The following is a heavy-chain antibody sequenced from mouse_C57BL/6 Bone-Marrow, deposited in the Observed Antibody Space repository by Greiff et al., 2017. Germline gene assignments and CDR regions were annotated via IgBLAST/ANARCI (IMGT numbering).Heavy chain of an antibody. Sequence: VQLKESGGGLVQPGGSLKLSCAASGFTFSDYGMAWVRQAPRKGPEWVAFISNLAYSIYYADTVTGRFTIARENAKNTLYLEMSSLRSEDTAMYYCARRSYDWYFDVWGTGTTVTVSS. CDR1: GFTFSDYG. CDR2: ISNLAYSI. J-gene: IGHJ1*03. V-gene: IGHV5-15*01. D-gene: IGHD1-1*01. CDR3: ARRSYDWYFDV.